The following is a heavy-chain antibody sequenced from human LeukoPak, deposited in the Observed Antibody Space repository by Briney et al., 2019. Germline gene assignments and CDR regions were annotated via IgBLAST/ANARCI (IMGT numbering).Heavy chain of an antibody. CDR1: GGSISSSSYY. D-gene: IGHD4-23*01. V-gene: IGHV4-39*07. CDR3: ARGRGRVTYYYYNYMDV. CDR2: IYYSGST. Sequence: SETLSLTCTVSGGSISSSSYYWGWIRQPPGKGLEWIGSIYYSGSTYYNPSLKSRVTISVDPSKNQFSLKLSSVTASDTAVYYCARGRGRVTYYYYNYMDVWGKGTTVTVSS. J-gene: IGHJ6*03.